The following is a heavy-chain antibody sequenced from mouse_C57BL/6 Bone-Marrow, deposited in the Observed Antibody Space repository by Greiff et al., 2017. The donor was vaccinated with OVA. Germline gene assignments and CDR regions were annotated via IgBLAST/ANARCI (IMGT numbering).Heavy chain of an antibody. CDR3: TRDSYDYWAGFAY. Sequence: EVQGVEPGEGLVKPGGSLKLSCAASGFTFTSYAMPWVRQTPEKRLEWVAYISSGGDYIYYAHTVKGRSTFSRDNARNTLYLQMSSLKSEDTAMYYCTRDSYDYWAGFAYWGQGTLVTVSA. CDR2: ISSGGDYI. CDR1: GFTFTSYA. D-gene: IGHD2-4*01. J-gene: IGHJ3*01. V-gene: IGHV5-9-1*02.